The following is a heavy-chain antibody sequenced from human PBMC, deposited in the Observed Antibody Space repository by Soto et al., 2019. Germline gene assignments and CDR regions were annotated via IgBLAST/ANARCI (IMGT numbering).Heavy chain of an antibody. J-gene: IGHJ3*02. Sequence: ASVKVSCKVSGYTLTELSMHWVRQAPGKGLEWMGGFDPEDGETIYAQKFQGRVTMTEDTSTDTAYMELSSLRSEDTAVYYRATDSSGSSWLESDAFDIWGQGTMVTVSS. D-gene: IGHD6-13*01. V-gene: IGHV1-24*01. CDR3: ATDSSGSSWLESDAFDI. CDR1: GYTLTELS. CDR2: FDPEDGET.